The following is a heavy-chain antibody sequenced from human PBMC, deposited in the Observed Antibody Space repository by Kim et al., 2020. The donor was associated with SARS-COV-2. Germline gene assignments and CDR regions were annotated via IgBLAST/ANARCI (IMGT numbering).Heavy chain of an antibody. CDR3: ARGMTRVSILTGLFYDGDGVDM. V-gene: IGHV4-39*07. CDR2: IHSHGKT. CDR1: GGSVSNSDVY. Sequence: SETLSLTCSVSGGSVSNSDVYWAYVRQSPEKGLEWIGSIHSHGKTYYNPSLKSRVNMSMETSKNQFSLRLSSVTAADTAVYYCARGMTRVSILTGLFYDGDGVDMWGRGTMDSV. J-gene: IGHJ3*02. D-gene: IGHD4-17*01.